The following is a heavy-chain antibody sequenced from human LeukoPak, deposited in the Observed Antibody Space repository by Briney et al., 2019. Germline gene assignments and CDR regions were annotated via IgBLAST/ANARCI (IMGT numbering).Heavy chain of an antibody. Sequence: GGSLRLSCAASGFTFSSYWMHWVRQAPGKGLVWVSRINSDGSSTNYADSVRGRFTISRDNARNTLYLRMNSLRAEDTAVYYCARREGYSSSTPFDYWGQGTLVTVSS. V-gene: IGHV3-74*01. CDR3: ARREGYSSSTPFDY. CDR1: GFTFSSYW. D-gene: IGHD6-6*01. CDR2: INSDGSST. J-gene: IGHJ4*02.